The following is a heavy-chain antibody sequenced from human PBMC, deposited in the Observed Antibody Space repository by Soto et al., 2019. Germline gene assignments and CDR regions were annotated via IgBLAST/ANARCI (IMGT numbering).Heavy chain of an antibody. V-gene: IGHV3-30*18. D-gene: IGHD3-10*01. CDR3: AKDRMGAGVRGYFDY. J-gene: IGHJ4*02. CDR1: GFTFSSYG. Sequence: QVQLVESGGGVVQPGWSLRLSCAASGFTFSSYGMHWVRHAPGNGLEWVAVIIYDGSTKYYADSVKGRFAISRDNSKSTLYRQMNSLRAEDTAVYYCAKDRMGAGVRGYFDYWGQGTLVTVSS. CDR2: IIYDGSTK.